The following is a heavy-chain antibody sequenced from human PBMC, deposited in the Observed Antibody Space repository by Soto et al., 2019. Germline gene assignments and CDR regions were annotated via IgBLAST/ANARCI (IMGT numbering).Heavy chain of an antibody. J-gene: IGHJ3*02. V-gene: IGHV3-73*01. Sequence: GESLKISCAASGFTFSGSAMHWVRQASGKGLEWVGRIRSKANSYATAYAASVKGRFTISRDDSKNTAYLQMNSLKTEDTAVYYCTTRLGIGAFDIWGQGTMVTVSS. CDR1: GFTFSGSA. CDR3: TTRLGIGAFDI. CDR2: IRSKANSYAT. D-gene: IGHD7-27*01.